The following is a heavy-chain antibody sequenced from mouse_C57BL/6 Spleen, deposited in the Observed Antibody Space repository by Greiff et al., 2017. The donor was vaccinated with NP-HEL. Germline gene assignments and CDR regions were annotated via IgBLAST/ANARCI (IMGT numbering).Heavy chain of an antibody. CDR3: TRGKLGDTWFAY. Sequence: QVQLQQSGAELVRPGASVTLSCKASGYTFTDYEMHWVKQTPVHGLEWIGAIDPETGGTAYNQKFKGKAILTADKSSSTAYMELRSLTSEDSAVYYCTRGKLGDTWFAYWGQGTLVTVSA. D-gene: IGHD3-3*01. J-gene: IGHJ3*01. V-gene: IGHV1-15*01. CDR2: IDPETGGT. CDR1: GYTFTDYE.